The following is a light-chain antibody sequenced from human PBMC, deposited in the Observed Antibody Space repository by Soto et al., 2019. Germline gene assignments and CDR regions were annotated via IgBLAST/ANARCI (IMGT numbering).Light chain of an antibody. CDR3: SAHGGTHPYV. V-gene: IGLV2-8*01. Sequence: QSALTQPPSASGSPGQSVAISCTGTASDIGGYTFVSWYQQHPGKAPKLLIYDVNKRPSGVPDRFSGSKSGNTASLTVSGLQAEDEADYYGSAHGGTHPYVFGTGTKVTVL. CDR1: ASDIGGYTF. CDR2: DVN. J-gene: IGLJ1*01.